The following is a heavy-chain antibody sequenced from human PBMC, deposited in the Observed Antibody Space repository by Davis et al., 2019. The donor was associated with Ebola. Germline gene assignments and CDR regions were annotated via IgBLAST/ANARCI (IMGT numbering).Heavy chain of an antibody. D-gene: IGHD3-22*01. CDR3: ARASGSGYYRN. V-gene: IGHV3-30-3*01. Sequence: GESLKISCAASGFTFSSYAMHWVRQAPGKGLEWVAVISYDGSNKYYADSVKGRFTISRDNSKNTLYLQMNSLRAEDTAVYYCARASGSGYYRNWGQGTLVTVSS. J-gene: IGHJ4*02. CDR2: ISYDGSNK. CDR1: GFTFSSYA.